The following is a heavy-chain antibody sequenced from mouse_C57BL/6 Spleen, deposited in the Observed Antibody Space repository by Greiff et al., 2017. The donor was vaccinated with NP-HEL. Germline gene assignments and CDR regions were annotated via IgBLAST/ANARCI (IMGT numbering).Heavy chain of an antibody. CDR1: GYTFTDHT. CDR3: ARALIYYYGSSGWYFDV. J-gene: IGHJ1*03. Sequence: VQLQQSDAELVKPGASVKISCKVSGYTFTDHTIHWMKQRPEQGLEWIGYIYPRDGSTKYNEKFKGKATLTADKSSSTAYMQINSLTSEDSAVYFCARALIYYYGSSGWYFDVWGTGTTVTVSS. D-gene: IGHD1-1*01. CDR2: IYPRDGST. V-gene: IGHV1-78*01.